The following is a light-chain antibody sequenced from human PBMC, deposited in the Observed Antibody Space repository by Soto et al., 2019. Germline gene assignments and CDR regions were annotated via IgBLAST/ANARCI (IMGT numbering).Light chain of an antibody. CDR3: SLYTSENAYV. Sequence: QSVLTQPPSVCGSPGQSVTISCTGTSTDFVSYNRVSWYQQPPGTAPKLMIYEVSKRPSGVPDRFSGSKSGNTASLPISGLQAADEADYYCSLYTSENAYVFGTGTKVTVL. CDR1: STDFVSYNR. V-gene: IGLV2-18*01. CDR2: EVS. J-gene: IGLJ1*01.